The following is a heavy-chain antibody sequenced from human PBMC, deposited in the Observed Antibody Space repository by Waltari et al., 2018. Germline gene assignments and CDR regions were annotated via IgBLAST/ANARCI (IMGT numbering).Heavy chain of an antibody. Sequence: EVQLVESGGGLVQPGGSLRLSCAASGFTFSSYWMSWVRQAPGQGLGWVANMKQEGSVKYYVDSVKGRFTISRDNAKNSLYLQMNSLRAEDTAVYYCAREGIAARYFDDWGQGALVTVSS. CDR1: GFTFSSYW. J-gene: IGHJ4*02. D-gene: IGHD6-6*01. V-gene: IGHV3-7*01. CDR2: MKQEGSVK. CDR3: AREGIAARYFDD.